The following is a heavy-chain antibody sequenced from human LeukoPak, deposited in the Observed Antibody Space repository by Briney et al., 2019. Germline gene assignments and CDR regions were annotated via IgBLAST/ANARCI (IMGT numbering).Heavy chain of an antibody. CDR3: ARGASSDAFDI. V-gene: IGHV5-51*01. CDR1: GYIFTIYW. CDR2: IYPGDSDS. J-gene: IGHJ3*02. Sequence: GESLKISCKGSGYIFTIYWIGWVRQMPGKGLEWMGIIYPGDSDSRYSPSFQGQVTIPADKSISTAYLQWSSLKASDTAIYYCARGASSDAFDIWGQGTMVTVSS.